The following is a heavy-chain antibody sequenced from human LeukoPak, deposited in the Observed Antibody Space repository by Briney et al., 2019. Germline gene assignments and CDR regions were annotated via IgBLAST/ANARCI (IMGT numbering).Heavy chain of an antibody. CDR2: VTGSGANS. J-gene: IGHJ4*02. V-gene: IGHV3-23*01. CDR3: AKSDYGYYFDS. Sequence: GGSLRLSCAASGFPFSTYAMNWVRQAPGKGREWVSAVTGSGANSYYADSVKGRFSVSRDNSKNMVYLQMSSLRAEDTALYYCAKSDYGYYFDSWGQGTLVTVSS. CDR1: GFPFSTYA. D-gene: IGHD4-17*01.